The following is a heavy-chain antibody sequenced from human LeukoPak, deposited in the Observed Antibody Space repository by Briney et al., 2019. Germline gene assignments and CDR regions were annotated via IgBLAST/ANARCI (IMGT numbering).Heavy chain of an antibody. CDR3: ATRIYGDYDWDAFDI. D-gene: IGHD4-17*01. CDR2: IKQDGSEK. Sequence: PGRSLRLSCAASGFTFSSYWMSWVRQAPGKGLEWVANIKQDGSEKYYVDSVKGRFTISRDNAKNSLYLQMNSLRAEDTAVYYCATRIYGDYDWDAFDIWGQGTMVTVSS. CDR1: GFTFSSYW. J-gene: IGHJ3*02. V-gene: IGHV3-7*01.